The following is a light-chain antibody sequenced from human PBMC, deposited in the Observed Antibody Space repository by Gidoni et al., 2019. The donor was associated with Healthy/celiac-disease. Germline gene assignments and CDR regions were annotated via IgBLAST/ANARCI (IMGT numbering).Light chain of an antibody. Sequence: SYDLPQLPPLSVAPGQTASITCSGDKLGDKYACWYQQKPGQSPVLVIYQDSKRPSGIPERFSGSNSGNTATLTISGTQAMDEADYYCQAWDSSTVVFGGGTKLTVL. CDR1: KLGDKY. CDR2: QDS. CDR3: QAWDSSTVV. J-gene: IGLJ2*01. V-gene: IGLV3-1*01.